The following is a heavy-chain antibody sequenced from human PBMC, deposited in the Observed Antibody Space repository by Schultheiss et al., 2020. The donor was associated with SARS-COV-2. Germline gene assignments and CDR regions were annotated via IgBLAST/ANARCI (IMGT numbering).Heavy chain of an antibody. CDR2: IDWDDDK. Sequence: TLSLTCTVSGGSISSGYYWGWIRQPPGKALEWLARIDWDDDKFYSTSLKTRLTISKDTSKNQVVLTMTNMDPVDTATYYCWGQSPPDYGMDVWGQGTTVTVSS. V-gene: IGHV2-70*16. CDR3: WGQSPPDYGMDV. D-gene: IGHD7-27*01. J-gene: IGHJ6*02. CDR1: GGSISSGYYW.